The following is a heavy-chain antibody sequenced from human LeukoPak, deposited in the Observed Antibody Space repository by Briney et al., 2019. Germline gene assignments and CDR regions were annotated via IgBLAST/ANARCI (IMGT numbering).Heavy chain of an antibody. D-gene: IGHD2-2*03. CDR2: ISAYNGNT. J-gene: IGHJ5*02. Sequence: ASVKVSCKASGYTFTSYGISWVRQAPGQGLEWMGWISAYNGNTNYAQKLQGRVTMTTDTSTSTAYMELRSLRSDDTAVYYCARLLLDIVVVPAFDPWGQGTLVTVSS. CDR3: ARLLLDIVVVPAFDP. CDR1: GYTFTSYG. V-gene: IGHV1-18*01.